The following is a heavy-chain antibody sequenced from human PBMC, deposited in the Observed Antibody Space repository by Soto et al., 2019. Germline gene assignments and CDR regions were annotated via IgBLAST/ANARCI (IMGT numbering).Heavy chain of an antibody. CDR3: ARHLSTYDYIWGSYRPYYFDY. J-gene: IGHJ4*02. V-gene: IGHV4-39*01. D-gene: IGHD3-16*02. Sequence: SETLSLTCTVSGGSIGSTIYYWGWIRQPPGKGLEWFGSIYYSGSTYFNPSLKSRVTISVDTSKSQFSLRLTSVTAADTAVYYCARHLSTYDYIWGSYRPYYFDYWGQGTLVTVSS. CDR1: GGSIGSTIYY. CDR2: IYYSGST.